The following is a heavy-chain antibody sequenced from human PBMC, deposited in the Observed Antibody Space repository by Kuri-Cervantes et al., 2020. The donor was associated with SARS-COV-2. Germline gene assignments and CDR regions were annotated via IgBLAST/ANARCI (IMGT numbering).Heavy chain of an antibody. CDR3: ARDTLRWSGAAFDI. CDR2: ISAYNGNT. J-gene: IGHJ3*02. V-gene: IGHV1-18*01. D-gene: IGHD4-23*01. Sequence: ASVKVSCKASGYTFTSYGISWVRQAPGQGLEWMGWISAYNGNTNYAQKLQGRVTMTTDTSTSTAYMGLRSLRSDDTAVYYCARDTLRWSGAAFDIWGQGTMVTVSS. CDR1: GYTFTSYG.